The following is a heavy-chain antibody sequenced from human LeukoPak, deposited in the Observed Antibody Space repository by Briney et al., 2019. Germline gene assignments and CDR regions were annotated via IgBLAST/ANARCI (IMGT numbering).Heavy chain of an antibody. CDR2: ISYDGSNK. D-gene: IGHD7-27*01. J-gene: IGHJ5*02. V-gene: IGHV3-30*04. Sequence: TGGSLRLSCAASGFTFSSYAMHWVRQAPGKGLEWVAVISYDGSNKYYADSVKGRFTISRDNSKNTLYLQMNSLRAEDTAVYYCAREGGSWGSQGFGNWFDPWGQGTLVTVSS. CDR3: AREGGSWGSQGFGNWFDP. CDR1: GFTFSSYA.